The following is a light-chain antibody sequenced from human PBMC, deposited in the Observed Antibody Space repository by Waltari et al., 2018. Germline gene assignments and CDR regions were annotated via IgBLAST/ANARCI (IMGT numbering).Light chain of an antibody. Sequence: QLVLTQSPSASASLGASVKLTCTLSSGHCSNAIAWPQQQPEKGPRYLMKVNSDGSHSKGDEIPDRFSGSSSGAERYLTISSLQSEDEADYYCQTGGHGTWVFGGGTKLTVL. CDR1: SGHCSNA. CDR2: VNSDGSH. J-gene: IGLJ3*02. CDR3: QTGGHGTWV. V-gene: IGLV4-69*01.